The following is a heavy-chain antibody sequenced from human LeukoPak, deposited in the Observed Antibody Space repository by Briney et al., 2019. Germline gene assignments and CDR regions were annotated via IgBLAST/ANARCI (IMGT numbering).Heavy chain of an antibody. CDR3: AKVPHYYYGSGSFQFDY. CDR2: ISGSGGSGGST. Sequence: GGSLRLSCTASGFSFNSYAMSWVRQAPGKGLEWVSAISGSGGSGGSTDYADSVKGRFTISRDNSKNTLYLQMNSLRAEDTAVYYCAKVPHYYYGSGSFQFDYWGQGTLVAVSS. J-gene: IGHJ4*02. V-gene: IGHV3-23*01. D-gene: IGHD3-10*01. CDR1: GFSFNSYA.